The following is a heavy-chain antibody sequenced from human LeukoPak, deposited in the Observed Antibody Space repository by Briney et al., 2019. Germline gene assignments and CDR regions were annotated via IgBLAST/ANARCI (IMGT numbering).Heavy chain of an antibody. Sequence: KTSETLSLTCTVSGGSISSSGYYWGWIRQPPGKGLEWIASIYYSGSTYYNPSLKSRVTISVDTSKNQLSLKLSSVTAADTAVYYCARDWDYDFWSGSLGYWGQGTLVTVSS. CDR2: IYYSGST. CDR3: ARDWDYDFWSGSLGY. J-gene: IGHJ4*02. V-gene: IGHV4-39*07. D-gene: IGHD3-3*01. CDR1: GGSISSSGYY.